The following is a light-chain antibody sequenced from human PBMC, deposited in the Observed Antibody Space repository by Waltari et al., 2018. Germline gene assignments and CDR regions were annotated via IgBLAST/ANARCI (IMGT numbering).Light chain of an antibody. V-gene: IGKV1-39*01. CDR2: AAS. CDR1: QSISND. Sequence: DIQLTQSPSSLSSSVGDRVTITCRASQSISNDLNWYQQKPGKAPNVLIYAASNLQSGVPSRFSGSGSDTDFTLTISSLQPEDSATYYCQKSSSWTFGQGTKVEIK. J-gene: IGKJ1*01. CDR3: QKSSSWT.